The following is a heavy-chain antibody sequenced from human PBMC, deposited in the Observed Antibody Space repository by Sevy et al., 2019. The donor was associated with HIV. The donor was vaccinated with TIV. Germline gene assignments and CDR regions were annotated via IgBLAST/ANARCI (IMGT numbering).Heavy chain of an antibody. CDR3: ARTTVTTLSSARNNWFDP. V-gene: IGHV4-31*03. J-gene: IGHJ5*02. Sequence: LTCTVSGDSINNGDYYWSWIRQHPGKGLEWIGKIYYTGTTYYNPSLKGRLRISVERSENTLSLSLRSVTAADTAVYYCARTTVTTLSSARNNWFDPWGQGTLVTVSS. CDR1: GDSINNGDYY. D-gene: IGHD4-4*01. CDR2: IYYTGTT.